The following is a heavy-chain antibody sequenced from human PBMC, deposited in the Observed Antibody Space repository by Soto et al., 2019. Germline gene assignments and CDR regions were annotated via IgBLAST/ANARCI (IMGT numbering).Heavy chain of an antibody. V-gene: IGHV4-59*01. CDR1: GDSMNSYY. D-gene: IGHD3-3*01. CDR3: ARVRTYYDVWSSSYDFSYGLDV. CDR2: IYDSGSS. J-gene: IGHJ6*02. Sequence: SETLSLTCTVSGDSMNSYYWTWIRQPPGKGLEWIGYIYDSGSSNYNPSVQSRVTISIDTSKNQFSLKLSSVTAADTAIYYCARVRTYYDVWSSSYDFSYGLDVWGQGTTVTVSS.